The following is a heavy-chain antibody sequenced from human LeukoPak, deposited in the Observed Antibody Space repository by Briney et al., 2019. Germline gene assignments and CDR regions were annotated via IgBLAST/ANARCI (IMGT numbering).Heavy chain of an antibody. J-gene: IGHJ3*02. V-gene: IGHV3-23*01. CDR2: ISGGGAKR. Sequence: GGSLRLSCAASGFTFDKYALNWVRPAPARGVEWVSYISGGGAKRHYSDSVKGRFTISRDNPKNTLYLQINNLRAEDTAMYYCAKCSAGYYNDAFDIWGRGTMVTVSS. CDR1: GFTFDKYA. CDR3: AKCSAGYYNDAFDI. D-gene: IGHD3-10*02.